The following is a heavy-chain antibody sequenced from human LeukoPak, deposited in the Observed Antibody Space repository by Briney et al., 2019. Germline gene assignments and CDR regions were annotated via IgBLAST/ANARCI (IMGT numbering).Heavy chain of an antibody. D-gene: IGHD1-26*01. CDR1: GFTFSDYY. CDR3: AREMMGVTFDS. Sequence: GASLRLSCAASGFTFSDYYMSWIRQAPGKGLEWISYISSSGDTIAYADSVKGRCTISRDNAKNSLYLQMNSLRAEDTAVYYCAREMMGVTFDSWGQGTPVTVSS. V-gene: IGHV3-11*01. CDR2: ISSSGDTI. J-gene: IGHJ4*02.